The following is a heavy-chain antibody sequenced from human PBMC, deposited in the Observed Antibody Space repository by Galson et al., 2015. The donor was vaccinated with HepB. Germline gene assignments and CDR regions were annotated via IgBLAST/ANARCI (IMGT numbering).Heavy chain of an antibody. J-gene: IGHJ4*02. Sequence: SLRLSCAASGFTFSSYAMSWVRQAPGKGLEWVSAISGSADKTYYAESVKGRFTISRHNSQNTLYLQMSRLRAEDTAFYYCATSNDFWSAFWIWGQGILVTVSS. CDR1: GFTFSSYA. CDR2: ISGSADKT. V-gene: IGHV3-23*01. D-gene: IGHD3-3*01. CDR3: ATSNDFWSAFWI.